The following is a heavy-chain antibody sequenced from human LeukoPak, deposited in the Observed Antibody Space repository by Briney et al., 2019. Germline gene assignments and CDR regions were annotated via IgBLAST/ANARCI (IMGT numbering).Heavy chain of an antibody. CDR3: ARGGLIGGPGAPFDP. J-gene: IGHJ5*02. CDR2: MNPNSGNT. CDR1: GGTFSSYD. Sequence: ASVKVSCKASGGTFSSYDINWVRQATGQGLEWMGWMNPNSGNTGYAQKFQGRVTITRNTSISTAYMELSSLRSEDTAVYYCARGGLIGGPGAPFDPWGQGTLVTVSS. D-gene: IGHD2/OR15-2a*01. V-gene: IGHV1-8*03.